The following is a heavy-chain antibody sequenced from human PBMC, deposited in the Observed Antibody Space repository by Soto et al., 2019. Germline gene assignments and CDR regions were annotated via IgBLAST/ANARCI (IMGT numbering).Heavy chain of an antibody. CDR3: ARAHRRGYSFVGCFDH. V-gene: IGHV3-30-3*01. CDR2: ISYDGSNK. CDR1: GFTFSIYA. Sequence: GGSLRLSCAASGFTFSIYAMHWVRQSPGKGLEWVAFISYDGSNKYYADSVKGRFTISRDNSKNTLYLQMNSLRAEDTAVYYCARAHRRGYSFVGCFDHWGQGPEVTVCS. D-gene: IGHD5-18*01. J-gene: IGHJ5*02.